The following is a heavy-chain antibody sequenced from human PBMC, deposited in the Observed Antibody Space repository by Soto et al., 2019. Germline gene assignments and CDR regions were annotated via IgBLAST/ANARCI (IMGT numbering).Heavy chain of an antibody. Sequence: PGESLKISCKGSGYNFTSYWIGWVRQMPGKGLEWMGIIYPGDSDTRYSPSFQGQVTISADKSISTAYLQWGSLKASDTAMYYCARKSRPYYDFWSGYSRGAFDIWGQGTMVTVSS. CDR3: ARKSRPYYDFWSGYSRGAFDI. CDR1: GYNFTSYW. J-gene: IGHJ3*02. D-gene: IGHD3-3*01. CDR2: IYPGDSDT. V-gene: IGHV5-51*01.